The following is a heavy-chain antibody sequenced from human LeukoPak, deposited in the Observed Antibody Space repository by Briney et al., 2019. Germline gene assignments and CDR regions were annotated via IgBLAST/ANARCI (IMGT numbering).Heavy chain of an antibody. Sequence: GGSLRLSCAASGFTFSSYWMSWVRQAPGKGLEWVANIKQDGSGKYYVDSVKGRFTISRDNAKNSLYLQMNSLRAEDTAVYYCAGTLYDFWSGYLFDYWGQGTLVTVSS. V-gene: IGHV3-7*01. J-gene: IGHJ4*02. CDR1: GFTFSSYW. CDR2: IKQDGSGK. CDR3: AGTLYDFWSGYLFDY. D-gene: IGHD3-3*01.